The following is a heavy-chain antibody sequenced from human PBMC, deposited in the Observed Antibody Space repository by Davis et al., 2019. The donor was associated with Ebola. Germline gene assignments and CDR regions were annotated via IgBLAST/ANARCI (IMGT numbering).Heavy chain of an antibody. Sequence: ASVKVSCKASGYTFTGYYMHWVRQAPGQGLEWMGWINPNSGGTNYAQKFQGWVTMTRDTSISTAYMELSRLRSGDTAVYYCGRGGGIGYYGMDVWGQGTTVTVSS. V-gene: IGHV1-2*04. D-gene: IGHD2-15*01. CDR2: INPNSGGT. J-gene: IGHJ6*02. CDR1: GYTFTGYY. CDR3: GRGGGIGYYGMDV.